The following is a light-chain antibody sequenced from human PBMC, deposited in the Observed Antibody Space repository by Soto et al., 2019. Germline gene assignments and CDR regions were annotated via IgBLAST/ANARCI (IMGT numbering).Light chain of an antibody. CDR2: SNN. V-gene: IGLV1-44*01. Sequence: QSVLTQPPSASGTPGQRVTISCSGGSSNIGSYTVNWYQQLPGTAPKLLIYSNNQRPSGVPDRFSGSKSGTSVSLAISGLQSEDEDDYYCAAWDDSLNGVVFGGGTKLTVL. CDR1: SSNIGSYT. CDR3: AAWDDSLNGVV. J-gene: IGLJ2*01.